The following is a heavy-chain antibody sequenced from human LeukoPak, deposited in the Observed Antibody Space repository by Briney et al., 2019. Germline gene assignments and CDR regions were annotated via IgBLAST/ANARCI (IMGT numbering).Heavy chain of an antibody. J-gene: IGHJ4*02. D-gene: IGHD1-26*01. CDR1: GFTFSSYD. CDR2: ISGSDGST. CDR3: AKKGTFLGTYLYYFDY. Sequence: GGSLRLSCAASGFTFSSYDMSWVRQAPGKGLEWVSAISGSDGSTYYADSVKGRFTISRDNSKNTLYLQMNSPRVEDTAVYYCAKKGTFLGTYLYYFDYWGQGTLVTVSS. V-gene: IGHV3-23*01.